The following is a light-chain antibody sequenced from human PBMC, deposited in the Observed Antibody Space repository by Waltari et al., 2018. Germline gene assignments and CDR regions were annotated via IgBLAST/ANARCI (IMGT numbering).Light chain of an antibody. J-gene: IGKJ3*01. CDR2: EAS. CDR1: QGISSY. Sequence: DIQLTQSPSFLSASVGDRVTITCRASQGISSYLAWYQQKPGKAPNLLISEASTLQRGVPSRFSGTGSETEFTLTISSLQPEDFATYFCQHLNSYPPTFGPGTIVDIK. CDR3: QHLNSYPPT. V-gene: IGKV1-9*01.